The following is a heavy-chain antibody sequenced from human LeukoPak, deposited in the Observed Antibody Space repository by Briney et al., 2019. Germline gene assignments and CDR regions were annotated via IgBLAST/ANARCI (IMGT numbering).Heavy chain of an antibody. J-gene: IGHJ4*02. Sequence: ASVKVSCKASGYTFTGYYMHWVRQAPGQGLEWMGWINPNSGGTNYAQKFQGRVTMTRDTSISTAYMELSRLRSDDTAVYYCARDSGGGEEGFDYWGQGTLVPSPQ. D-gene: IGHD6-25*01. CDR1: GYTFTGYY. CDR3: ARDSGGGEEGFDY. V-gene: IGHV1-2*02. CDR2: INPNSGGT.